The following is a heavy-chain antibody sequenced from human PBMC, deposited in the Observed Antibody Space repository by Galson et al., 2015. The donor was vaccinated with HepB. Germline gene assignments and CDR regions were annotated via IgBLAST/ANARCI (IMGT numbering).Heavy chain of an antibody. Sequence: SLRLSCAASGFTFSGSAIHWVRQASGKGLEGLGRIEREADNYAPAYAASVKGRFIISRDDSKNTAYLQMNSLKTEDTAVYYCTRLRAATGNYYSYYGLDVWGQGTTVTVSS. D-gene: IGHD6-13*01. CDR2: IEREADNYAP. CDR1: GFTFSGSA. J-gene: IGHJ6*02. V-gene: IGHV3-73*01. CDR3: TRLRAATGNYYSYYGLDV.